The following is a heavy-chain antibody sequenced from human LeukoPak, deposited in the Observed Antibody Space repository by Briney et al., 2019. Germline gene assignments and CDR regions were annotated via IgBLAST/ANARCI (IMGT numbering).Heavy chain of an antibody. CDR1: GGSINSYY. V-gene: IGHV4-59*08. Sequence: SETLSLTCTVSGGSINSYYWIWIRQPPGKGLEWIGYIYYSGSTTYNPSLKSRVTISVDTSKNQFSLKLSSVTAADTAVYYCARTYCSGGSCHFDYWGQGTLVTVSS. CDR3: ARTYCSGGSCHFDY. J-gene: IGHJ4*02. CDR2: IYYSGST. D-gene: IGHD2-15*01.